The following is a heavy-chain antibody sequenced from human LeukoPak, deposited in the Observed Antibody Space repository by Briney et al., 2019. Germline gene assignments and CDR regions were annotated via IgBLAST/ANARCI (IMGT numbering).Heavy chain of an antibody. CDR2: INTNTGNP. CDR1: GGTFSSYA. V-gene: IGHV7-4-1*02. D-gene: IGHD1-26*01. Sequence: ASVKVSCKASGGTFSSYAISWVRQAPGQGLEWMGWINTNTGNPTYAQGFTGRFVFSLDTSVSTAYLQISSLKAEDTAVYYCARRVSEIRWELRYWGQGTLVTVSS. CDR3: ARRVSEIRWELRY. J-gene: IGHJ4*02.